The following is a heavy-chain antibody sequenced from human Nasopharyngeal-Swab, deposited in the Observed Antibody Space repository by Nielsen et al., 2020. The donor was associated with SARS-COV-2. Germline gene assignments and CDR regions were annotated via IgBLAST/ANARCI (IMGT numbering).Heavy chain of an antibody. D-gene: IGHD2-21*02. CDR1: GSPFRDHY. CDR2: VRQGGREQ. J-gene: IGHJ3*02. Sequence: GESLKISCVASGSPFRDHYMTWVRQPPGKGLEWVANVRQGGREQYYAESVRGRFTISRDNAKNSVILQMNRLRSEDTAVYYCARESVVTGTDDAPDIWGRGTMVTVSS. CDR3: ARESVVTGTDDAPDI. V-gene: IGHV3-7*04.